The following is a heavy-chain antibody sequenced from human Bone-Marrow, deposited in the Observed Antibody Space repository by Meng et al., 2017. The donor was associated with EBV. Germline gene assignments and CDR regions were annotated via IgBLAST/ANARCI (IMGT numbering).Heavy chain of an antibody. CDR1: GGSVSSGSYY. CDR2: IYYSGST. CDR3: AREGSPFYYDSSGYDL. V-gene: IGHV4-61*01. Sequence: QVPLQESGPGLVKPSETLSLTCTVSGGSVSSGSYYWSWIRQPPGKGLQWIGYIYYSGSTNYNPSLKSRATISMDTSKNQFSLKLSSVTAADTAVYYCAREGSPFYYDSSGYDLWGQGTLVTVSS. D-gene: IGHD3-22*01. J-gene: IGHJ4*02.